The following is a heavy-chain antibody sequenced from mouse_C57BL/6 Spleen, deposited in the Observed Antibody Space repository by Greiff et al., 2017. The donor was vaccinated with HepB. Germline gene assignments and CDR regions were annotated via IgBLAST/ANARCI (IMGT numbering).Heavy chain of an antibody. Sequence: VQLQQSGAELVRPGASVKLSCTASGFNIKDYYMHWVKQRPEQGLEWIGRIDPEDGDTEYAPKFQGKATMTADTSSNTAYLQLSSLTSEDTAVYYCATRAYDDDGVWFADWGQGTLVTVSA. CDR2: IDPEDGDT. V-gene: IGHV14-1*01. CDR1: GFNIKDYY. CDR3: ATRAYDDDGVWFAD. J-gene: IGHJ3*01. D-gene: IGHD2-4*01.